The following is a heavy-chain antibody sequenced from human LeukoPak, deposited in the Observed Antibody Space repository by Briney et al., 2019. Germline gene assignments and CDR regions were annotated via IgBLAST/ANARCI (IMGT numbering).Heavy chain of an antibody. CDR2: MNPSGST. V-gene: IGHV4-34*01. CDR1: DVSFSGYY. J-gene: IGHJ6*03. D-gene: IGHD3-22*01. CDR3: PRGRQDVTMIVVVMTAVSYYLDV. Sequence: KASETLSLTCAVYDVSFSGYYWTWLRQTPEKGLEGIGEMNPSGSTSYNPSLKSPVPISVHPSTPPFSLNLRSVTAPDTAVYYSPRGRQDVTMIVVVMTAVSYYLDVWGNGTTVTVS.